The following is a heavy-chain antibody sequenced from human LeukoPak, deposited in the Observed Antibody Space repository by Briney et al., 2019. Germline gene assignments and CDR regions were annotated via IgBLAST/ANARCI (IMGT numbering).Heavy chain of an antibody. CDR3: ARVGDSSGYYGYYYYYYGMDV. D-gene: IGHD3-22*01. CDR2: INSDGSST. CDR1: GVTLTSAW. V-gene: IGHV3-74*01. J-gene: IGHJ6*02. Sequence: GGSLRLSCAVSGVTLTSAWMHWVRQAPGKGLVWVSRINSDGSSTNYADSVKGRFTISRDNAKNTLYLQMNSLRAEDTAVYYCARVGDSSGYYGYYYYYYGMDVWGQGTTVTVSS.